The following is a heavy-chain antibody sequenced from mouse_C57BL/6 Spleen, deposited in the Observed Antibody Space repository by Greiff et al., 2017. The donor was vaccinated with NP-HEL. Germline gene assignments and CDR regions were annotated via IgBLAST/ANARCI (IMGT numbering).Heavy chain of an antibody. CDR1: GYTFTSYW. J-gene: IGHJ1*03. D-gene: IGHD2-5*01. V-gene: IGHV1-5*01. CDR2: IYPGNSDT. Sequence: VQLKQSGTVLARPGASVKMSCKTSGYTFTSYWMHWVKQRPGQGLEWIGAIYPGNSDTSYNQKFKGKAKLTAVTSASTAYMELSSLTNEDSAVYYCTGGYYSNYRYFDVWGTGTTVTVSS. CDR3: TGGYYSNYRYFDV.